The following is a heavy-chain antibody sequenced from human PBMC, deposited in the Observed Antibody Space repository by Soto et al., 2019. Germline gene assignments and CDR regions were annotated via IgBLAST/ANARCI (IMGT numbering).Heavy chain of an antibody. D-gene: IGHD3-10*01. CDR1: GFTFSSYA. Sequence: QVQLVESGGDVVQPGRSLRLSCAASGFTFSSYAMHWVRQAPGKGLEWVAVISYDGSNKYYADSVKGRFTISRDNSKNTLYLQMNSLRAEDTGVYYSARERVPCTRGRGAFVILGQGTMVTDSS. V-gene: IGHV3-30-3*01. CDR3: ARERVPCTRGRGAFVI. CDR2: ISYDGSNK. J-gene: IGHJ3*02.